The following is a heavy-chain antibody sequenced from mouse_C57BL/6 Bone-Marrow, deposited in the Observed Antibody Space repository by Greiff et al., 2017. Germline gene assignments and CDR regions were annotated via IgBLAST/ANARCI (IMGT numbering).Heavy chain of an antibody. Sequence: EVNVVESGGGLVQPGGSLKLSCAASGFTFSDYGMAWVRQAPRKGPEWVAFISNLAYSIYYADTVTGRFTISRENAKNTRYLEMSSLRSEDTAMYYCARVTTVQRDYAMDYWGQGTSVTVSS. D-gene: IGHD2-2*01. J-gene: IGHJ4*01. CDR3: ARVTTVQRDYAMDY. V-gene: IGHV5-15*01. CDR2: ISNLAYSI. CDR1: GFTFSDYG.